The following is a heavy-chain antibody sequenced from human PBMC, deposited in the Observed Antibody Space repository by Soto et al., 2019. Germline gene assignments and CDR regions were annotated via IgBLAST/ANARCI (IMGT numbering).Heavy chain of an antibody. Sequence: PSETLSLTCTVSGGSISSSSYYWGWIRQPPGKGLEWIGNIYYSGNTYYNSSLKSRVTISLDTSKNQFSLKLSSVTAADTAVYFCARGEYYDSSGYAHWGQGTLVTVSS. CDR1: GGSISSSSYY. CDR2: IYYSGNT. J-gene: IGHJ4*02. V-gene: IGHV4-39*07. CDR3: ARGEYYDSSGYAH. D-gene: IGHD3-22*01.